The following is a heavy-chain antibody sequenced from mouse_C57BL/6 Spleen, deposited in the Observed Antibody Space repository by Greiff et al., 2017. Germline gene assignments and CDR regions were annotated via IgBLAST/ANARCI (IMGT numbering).Heavy chain of an antibody. CDR1: GFTFSDYY. CDR3: ARDPRYYGSSSWFAY. CDR2: INYDGSST. J-gene: IGHJ3*01. Sequence: EVQVVESEGGLVQPGSSMKLSCTASGFTFSDYYMAWVRQVPEKGLEWVANINYDGSSTYYLDSLKSRFIISRDNAKNILYLQMSSLKSEDTATYYCARDPRYYGSSSWFAYWGQGTLVTVSA. D-gene: IGHD1-1*01. V-gene: IGHV5-16*01.